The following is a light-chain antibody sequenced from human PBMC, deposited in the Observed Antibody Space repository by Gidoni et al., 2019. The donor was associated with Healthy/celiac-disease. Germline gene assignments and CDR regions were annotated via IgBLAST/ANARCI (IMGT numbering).Light chain of an antibody. J-gene: IGKJ4*01. Sequence: DIQMTQSPSSLSASVGDRVTITCQASQDISNSLNWYQQKPGKAPKLLIYDASNLETGVPSRFSGSGSATDFTFTISSLQPEDIATYYCQQYDNLHLTFGGGTKVEI. CDR2: DAS. CDR3: QQYDNLHLT. CDR1: QDISNS. V-gene: IGKV1-33*01.